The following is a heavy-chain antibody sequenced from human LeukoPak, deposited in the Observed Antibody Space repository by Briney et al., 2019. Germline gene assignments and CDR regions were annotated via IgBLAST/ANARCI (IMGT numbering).Heavy chain of an antibody. CDR1: GGSISSYY. Sequence: PSETLSLTCTVSGGSISSYYWNWHRQPAGRGLEWIGRIYPGGSTNYNPSLKSRVTMSVDTSNNQFSLKLSSVTAADTAVYYCARVIGYYGEYCFDYWGQGTLVTVSS. J-gene: IGHJ4*02. CDR2: IYPGGST. CDR3: ARVIGYYGEYCFDY. D-gene: IGHD1-26*01. V-gene: IGHV4-4*07.